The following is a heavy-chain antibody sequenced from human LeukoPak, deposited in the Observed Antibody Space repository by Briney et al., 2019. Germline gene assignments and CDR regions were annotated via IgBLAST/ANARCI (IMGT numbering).Heavy chain of an antibody. CDR2: INGDGSDT. Sequence: GGSLRLSCAASGFTFSEYWMQWVRLTPGRRLVWVARINGDGSDTTYADSVKGRFTISRDNAKNTVYLQMNSLTAEDTAVYYCTRPWGIWGQGALVTVSS. D-gene: IGHD3-16*01. V-gene: IGHV3-74*03. CDR3: TRPWGI. J-gene: IGHJ4*02. CDR1: GFTFSEYW.